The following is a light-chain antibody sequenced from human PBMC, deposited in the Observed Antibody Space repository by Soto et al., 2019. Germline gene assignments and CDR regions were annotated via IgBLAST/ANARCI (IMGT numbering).Light chain of an antibody. CDR1: SSNIGGNT. Sequence: QSVLTQPPSASGTPGQRVTISFSGSSSNIGGNTVNWYQQLPGTAPKLLIYGNNQRPSGVPDRFSGSKSATSASLAISGLQSEDEADYYCAAWDDRLNGPVFGTGTKLTVL. CDR3: AAWDDRLNGPV. CDR2: GNN. V-gene: IGLV1-44*01. J-gene: IGLJ1*01.